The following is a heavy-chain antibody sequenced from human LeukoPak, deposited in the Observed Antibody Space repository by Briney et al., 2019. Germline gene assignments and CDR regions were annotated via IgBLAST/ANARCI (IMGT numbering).Heavy chain of an antibody. D-gene: IGHD3-10*01. CDR3: ARGSRVWVGELLFDY. J-gene: IGHJ4*02. CDR2: ISSSSSYT. Sequence: GGSLRLSCAASGFTFSDYYMSWIRQAPGKGLEWVSYISSSSSYTNYADSVKGRFTISRDNAKNSLYLQMNSLRTEDTAVYYCARGSRVWVGELLFDYWGQGTLVTVSS. V-gene: IGHV3-11*06. CDR1: GFTFSDYY.